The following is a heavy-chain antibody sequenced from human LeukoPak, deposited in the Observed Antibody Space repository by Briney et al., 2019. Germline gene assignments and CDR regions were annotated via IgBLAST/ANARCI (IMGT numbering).Heavy chain of an antibody. Sequence: HPGGSLRLSCAASGFIFSTYAMIWVRQAPGKGLEWVSSISGSTYLTYYADSVKGRFSISWDNSKNTLYLQMNSLSVDDTAIYYCAKVAYCNIRSCALADYWGQGILVTVSS. CDR1: GFIFSTYA. V-gene: IGHV3-23*01. J-gene: IGHJ4*02. CDR2: ISGSTYLT. D-gene: IGHD2-2*01. CDR3: AKVAYCNIRSCALADY.